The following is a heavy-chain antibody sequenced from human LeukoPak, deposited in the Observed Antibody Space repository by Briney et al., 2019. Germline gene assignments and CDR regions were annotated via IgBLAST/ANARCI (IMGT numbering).Heavy chain of an antibody. J-gene: IGHJ4*02. CDR2: IYRGGST. V-gene: IGHV3-53*01. D-gene: IGHD6-19*01. Sequence: GGSLRLSCAASGFTVTSNYMTWVRQAPGRGLEWVSVIYRGGSTYYADSVKGRFTISRDNSKNTVYLQMNSPRAEDTAVYYCARVHSGSMDYWGQGTLVSVSS. CDR1: GFTVTSNY. CDR3: ARVHSGSMDY.